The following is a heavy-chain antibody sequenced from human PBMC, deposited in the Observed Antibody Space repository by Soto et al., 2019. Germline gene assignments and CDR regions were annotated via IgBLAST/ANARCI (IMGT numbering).Heavy chain of an antibody. D-gene: IGHD6-19*01. J-gene: IGHJ4*02. V-gene: IGHV1-69*01. CDR3: ARGPGTGIAVAGTLDY. CDR1: GGTFSSYA. CDR2: IIPIFGTA. Sequence: QVQLVQSVAEVKKPGSSVKVSCKASGGTFSSYAISWVRQAPGQGLEWMGGIIPIFGTANYAQKFQGRVTITADESTSTAYMELSSLRSEDTAVYYSARGPGTGIAVAGTLDYWGQGTLVTVSS.